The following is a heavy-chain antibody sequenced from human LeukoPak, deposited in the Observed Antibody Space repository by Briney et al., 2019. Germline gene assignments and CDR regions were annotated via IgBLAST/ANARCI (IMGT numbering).Heavy chain of an antibody. D-gene: IGHD5-24*01. CDR3: AREDNPLWFDP. CDR1: EFSFNNFA. Sequence: GGSLRLSCAASEFSFNNFAMYWVRQAPGKGLEWLAVISYDGSITYYADSVKGRFTISSDNSNNTLHLQMNSLRAEDTALYYCAREDNPLWFDPWGQGTLVIVSS. V-gene: IGHV3-30-3*01. J-gene: IGHJ5*02. CDR2: ISYDGSIT.